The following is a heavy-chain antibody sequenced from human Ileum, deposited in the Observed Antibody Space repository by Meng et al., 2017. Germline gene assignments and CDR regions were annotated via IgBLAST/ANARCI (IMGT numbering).Heavy chain of an antibody. D-gene: IGHD5-18*01. CDR2: GNST. CDR3: AKNPGYSPGSYYFDY. V-gene: IGHV3-23*05. CDR1: GFTFSSYA. Sequence: EVHLLESGGGLVQPGGSLRLSCAASGFTFSSYAMSWVRQAPGKGLEWVGNSTYYADSVKGRFTISRDDSKNTLYLRMNSLRAEDTAVYFCAKNPGYSPGSYYFDYWGQGTLVTVSS. J-gene: IGHJ4*02.